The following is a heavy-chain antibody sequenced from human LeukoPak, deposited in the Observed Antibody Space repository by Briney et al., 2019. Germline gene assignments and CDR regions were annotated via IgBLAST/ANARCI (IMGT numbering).Heavy chain of an antibody. J-gene: IGHJ4*02. CDR3: ATAPGRRYFDWLPDY. CDR2: FDPEDGET. CDR1: GYTLTELS. Sequence: ASVKVSCKVPGYTLTELSMHWVRQAPGKGLEWMGGFDPEDGETIYAQKFQGRVTMTEDTSTDTAYMELSSLRSEDTAVYYCATAPGRRYFDWLPDYWGQGTLVTVSS. D-gene: IGHD3-9*01. V-gene: IGHV1-24*01.